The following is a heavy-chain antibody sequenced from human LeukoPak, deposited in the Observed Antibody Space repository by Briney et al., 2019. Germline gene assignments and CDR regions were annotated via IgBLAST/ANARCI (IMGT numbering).Heavy chain of an antibody. D-gene: IGHD3-10*01. CDR1: GDSISNYY. V-gene: IGHV4-59*12. J-gene: IGHJ4*02. CDR3: ARAASYFYGSGIDS. CDR2: IFSRGNT. Sequence: SETLSLTCTVSGDSISNYYWSWIRQPPGKGLEWIGYIFSRGNTNYNPSLQSRVTISVDTSKKQSSLKLRSVTAADAAMYYWARAASYFYGSGIDSWGQGTQVIVSS.